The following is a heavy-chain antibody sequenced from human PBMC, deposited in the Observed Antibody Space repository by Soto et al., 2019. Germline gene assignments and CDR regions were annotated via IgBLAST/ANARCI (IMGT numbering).Heavy chain of an antibody. CDR1: GYTFTSYW. J-gene: IGHJ4*02. V-gene: IGHV5-51*01. CDR3: ARSAGNAGRFSEY. D-gene: IGHD2-15*01. Sequence: PGESRKISCKGSGYTFTSYWIGWVRQMPGEGLEWLGVIYPGDSDTRYSPSFQGQVTISADKSINTAYLQWGSLKASDSAIYYCARSAGNAGRFSEYCGQVGLVTGSS. CDR2: IYPGDSDT.